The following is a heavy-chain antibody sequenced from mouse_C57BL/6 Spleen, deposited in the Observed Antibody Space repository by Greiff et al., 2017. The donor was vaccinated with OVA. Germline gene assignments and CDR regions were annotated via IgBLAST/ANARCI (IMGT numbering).Heavy chain of an antibody. CDR2: IDPETGGT. D-gene: IGHD1-1*01. Sequence: QVQLKESGAELVRPGASVTLSCKASGYTFTDYEMHWVKQTPVHGLEWIGAIDPETGGTAYNQKFKGKAILTADKSSSTAYMELRSLTSEDSAVYYCTIYGSSTAYWGQGTLVTVSA. CDR1: GYTFTDYE. CDR3: TIYGSSTAY. J-gene: IGHJ3*01. V-gene: IGHV1-15*01.